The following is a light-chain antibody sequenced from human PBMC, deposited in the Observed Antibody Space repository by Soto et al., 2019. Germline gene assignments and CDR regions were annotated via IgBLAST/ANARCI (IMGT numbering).Light chain of an antibody. CDR1: QSGSSN. J-gene: IGKJ1*01. Sequence: EIVMTQSPATRSVSPGERATLSCRASQSGSSNLAWYQQKPGQAPRLLIFGTSTRAPGIPARFSGSGSGTAFTLTISSLQSEDFAVYYCQQYINWPRTFGQGTKVEIK. CDR3: QQYINWPRT. CDR2: GTS. V-gene: IGKV3-15*01.